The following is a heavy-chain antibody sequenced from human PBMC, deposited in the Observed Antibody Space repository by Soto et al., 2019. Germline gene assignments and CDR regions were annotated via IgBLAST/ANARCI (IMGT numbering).Heavy chain of an antibody. CDR3: ARQTGYYYCMDV. CDR2: INQSGST. J-gene: IGHJ6*02. V-gene: IGHV4-34*01. CDR1: GGSFSDYY. Sequence: SETLSLTCDVYGGSFSDYYWSWIRQTPGKGLEWIGGINQSGSTSYNPSLKSRVTISVDTSNNQFSLKLSSVTAADTAAYYCARQTGYYYCMDVQGQGPRGTVSS.